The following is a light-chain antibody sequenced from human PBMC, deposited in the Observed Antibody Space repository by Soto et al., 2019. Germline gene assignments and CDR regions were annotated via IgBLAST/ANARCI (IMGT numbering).Light chain of an antibody. V-gene: IGLV2-23*01. CDR1: SSDVGGYNL. CDR2: EGS. CDR3: YSYAGRNLYV. J-gene: IGLJ1*01. Sequence: QSVLTQPASVSGSPGQSITISCTGTSSDVGGYNLVSWYRQHPGKAPKLMIYEGSQRPSGVSNRFSGSKSGNTASLTISGLQAEDEADYYCYSYAGRNLYVFGTGTKVTVL.